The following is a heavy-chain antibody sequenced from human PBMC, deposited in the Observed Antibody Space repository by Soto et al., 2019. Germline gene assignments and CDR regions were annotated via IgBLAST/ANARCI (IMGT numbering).Heavy chain of an antibody. V-gene: IGHV4-59*01. D-gene: IGHD6-13*01. J-gene: IGHJ4*02. Sequence: SETLSLTCTVSGGSISNYYWSWIRQPPGKGLEWIGYIYYSGSTNYNPSLKSRVTMSVDTSKNQFSMKVSSVTAADTAVYYCARDAYSSSWLDYWGQGTLVTVSS. CDR3: ARDAYSSSWLDY. CDR1: GGSISNYY. CDR2: IYYSGST.